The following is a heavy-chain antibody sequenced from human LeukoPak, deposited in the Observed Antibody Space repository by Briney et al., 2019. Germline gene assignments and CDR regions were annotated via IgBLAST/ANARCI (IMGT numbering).Heavy chain of an antibody. D-gene: IGHD3-16*01. V-gene: IGHV1-69*06. J-gene: IGHJ6*03. CDR2: IIPIFGTA. Sequence: SVKVSCKASGGTFSSYAISWVRQAPGQGLEWMGGIIPIFGTANYAQKFQGRVTITADKSTSTAYMELSSLRSEDTAVYYCARAGGVVRGYYYYYYYMDVWGKGTTVTVSS. CDR3: ARAGGVVRGYYYYYYYMDV. CDR1: GGTFSSYA.